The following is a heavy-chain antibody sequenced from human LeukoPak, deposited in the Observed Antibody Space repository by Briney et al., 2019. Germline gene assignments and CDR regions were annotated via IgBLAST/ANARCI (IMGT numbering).Heavy chain of an antibody. V-gene: IGHV4-30-2*01. CDR2: IYHSGST. Sequence: SETLSLTCAVSGGSISSGGYSWSWIRQPPGKGLEWIGYIYHSGSTYYNPSLKSRVTISVDRSKNQFSLKLSSVTAADTAVYYCARDKHGDYGFDPWGQGTLVTVSS. CDR1: GGSISSGGYS. D-gene: IGHD4-17*01. CDR3: ARDKHGDYGFDP. J-gene: IGHJ5*02.